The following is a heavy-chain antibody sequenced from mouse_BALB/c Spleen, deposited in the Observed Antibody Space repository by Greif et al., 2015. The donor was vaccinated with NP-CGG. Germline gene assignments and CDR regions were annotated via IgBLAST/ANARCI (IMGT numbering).Heavy chain of an antibody. CDR1: GYAFTNYL. CDR2: INPGSGGT. CDR3: AGGGITTSYAMDY. Sequence: VQGVESGAELVRPGTSVKVSCKASGYAFTNYLIEWVKQRPGQGLEWIGVINPGSGGTNYNEKFKGKATLTADKSSSTAYMQLSSLTSDDSAVYFCAGGGITTSYAMDYWGQGTSVTVSS. V-gene: IGHV1-54*01. J-gene: IGHJ4*01. D-gene: IGHD2-4*01.